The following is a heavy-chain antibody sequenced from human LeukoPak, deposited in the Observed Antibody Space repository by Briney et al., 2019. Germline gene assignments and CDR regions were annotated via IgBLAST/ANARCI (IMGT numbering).Heavy chain of an antibody. D-gene: IGHD3-16*01. Sequence: GGSLRLSCAVSGLTFSDYRMIWVRQAPEKRLEWVAVTAGADDVIQYADSVKGRFTISTDNSKNTVYLQMNSLRAEDTALYYCATGEFYFDFWGQGTLVTVSS. J-gene: IGHJ4*02. CDR2: TAGADDVI. V-gene: IGHV3-23*01. CDR1: GLTFSDYR. CDR3: ATGEFYFDF.